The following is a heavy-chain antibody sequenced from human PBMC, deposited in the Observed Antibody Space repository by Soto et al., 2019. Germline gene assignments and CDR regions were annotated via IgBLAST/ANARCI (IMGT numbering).Heavy chain of an antibody. J-gene: IGHJ4*02. D-gene: IGHD4-17*01. CDR1: GFTFSRHW. CDR3: ARRTFDYGYSYFDL. V-gene: IGHV3-74*01. CDR2: ANEDGTAT. Sequence: EVQLVESGGALVQPGGSLRLSCEASGFTFSRHWMHWVRQAPGKGLVWVARANEDGTATNYADSVRGRFTVSRDNPKSTLYLEMNSLRAEDTAVYYCARRTFDYGYSYFDLWGQGTLVTVSP.